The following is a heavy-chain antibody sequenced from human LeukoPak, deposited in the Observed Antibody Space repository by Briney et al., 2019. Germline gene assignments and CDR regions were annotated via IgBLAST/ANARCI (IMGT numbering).Heavy chain of an antibody. CDR2: INHSGST. CDR1: GGSFSGYY. V-gene: IGHV4-34*01. CDR3: ARGRICTNGVCYKSFDY. Sequence: SETLSLTCAVYGGSFSGYYWSWIRQPPGNGLEWIGEINHSGSTNYNPSLKSRVTISVDTSKNQFSLKLSSVTAADTAVYYCARGRICTNGVCYKSFDYWGQGTLVTVSS. J-gene: IGHJ4*02. D-gene: IGHD2-8*01.